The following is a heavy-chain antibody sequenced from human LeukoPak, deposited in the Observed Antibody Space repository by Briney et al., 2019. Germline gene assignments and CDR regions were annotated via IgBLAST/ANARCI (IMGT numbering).Heavy chain of an antibody. J-gene: IGHJ6*02. CDR1: GFTFSSYA. D-gene: IGHD3-9*01. Sequence: GGSLRLSCAASGFTFSSYAMSWLRQAPGKGLEWVSGISGNAVNIFYADSVKGRFTISRDNSNNTLFLLMNSLRAEDTAVYYCAKRHFDWSTNYYYGMDVWGQGITVTVSS. CDR2: ISGNAVNI. V-gene: IGHV3-23*01. CDR3: AKRHFDWSTNYYYGMDV.